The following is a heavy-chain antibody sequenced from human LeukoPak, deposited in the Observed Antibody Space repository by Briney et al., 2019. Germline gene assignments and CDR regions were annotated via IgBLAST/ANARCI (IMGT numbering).Heavy chain of an antibody. V-gene: IGHV1-2*02. D-gene: IGHD2-2*01. CDR1: GYTFTGYY. Sequence: ASVKVSCKASGYTFTGYYMHWVRQAPGQGLEWMGWINPNSGGTNYAQKFQGRVTMTRDTSISTAYMELSRLKSDDTAVYYCARDSHRVVPALPYNWFDPWGQGTLVTVSS. J-gene: IGHJ5*02. CDR2: INPNSGGT. CDR3: ARDSHRVVPALPYNWFDP.